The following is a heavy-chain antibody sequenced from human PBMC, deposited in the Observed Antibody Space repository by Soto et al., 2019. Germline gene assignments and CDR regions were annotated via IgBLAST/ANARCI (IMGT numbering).Heavy chain of an antibody. D-gene: IGHD3-16*02. Sequence: ASVKVSCKASGYTFTSYGISWVRQAPGQGLEWMGWISAYNGNTNYAQKLQGRVTMTTDTSTSTAYMELRSLRSDDTAVYYCARDVEDYDYIWGSYRFDYWGQGTLVTVSS. CDR1: GYTFTSYG. V-gene: IGHV1-18*01. CDR2: ISAYNGNT. J-gene: IGHJ4*02. CDR3: ARDVEDYDYIWGSYRFDY.